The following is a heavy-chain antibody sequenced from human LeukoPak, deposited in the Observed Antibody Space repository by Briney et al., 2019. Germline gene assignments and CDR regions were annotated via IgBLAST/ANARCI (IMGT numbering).Heavy chain of an antibody. D-gene: IGHD3-10*01. V-gene: IGHV1-2*02. CDR2: IDPNNGGT. CDR3: ARDLKDDGFGAGGSLGF. J-gene: IGHJ4*02. Sequence: ASVKVSCKAFGYTFTSNYVHWVRQAPGQGLEWVEWIDPNNGGTYYAQHFQGRVTMTRDTSITTAYMELNSLTSDDTAVYYCARDLKDDGFGAGGSLGFWGQGTLVTVSS. CDR1: GYTFTSNY.